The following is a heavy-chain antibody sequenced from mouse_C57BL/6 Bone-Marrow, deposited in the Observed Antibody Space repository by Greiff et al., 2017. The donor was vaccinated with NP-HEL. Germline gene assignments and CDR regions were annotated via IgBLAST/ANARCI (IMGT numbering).Heavy chain of an antibody. J-gene: IGHJ4*01. D-gene: IGHD2-4*01. CDR2: ISDGGSYT. CDR3: ARYDYLYAMDY. Sequence: EVKVVESGGGLVKPGGSLKLSCAASGFTFSSYAMPWVRQTPEKRLEWVATISDGGSYTYYPDNVKGRFTISRDNAKNNLYLQMSHLKSEDTAMYYCARYDYLYAMDYWGQGTSVTVSS. CDR1: GFTFSSYA. V-gene: IGHV5-4*03.